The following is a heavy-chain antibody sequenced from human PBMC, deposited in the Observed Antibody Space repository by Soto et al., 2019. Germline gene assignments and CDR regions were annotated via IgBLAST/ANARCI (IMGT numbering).Heavy chain of an antibody. CDR1: GGSISSGGYY. CDR3: ARSPPSYGDDYNWFDP. V-gene: IGHV4-31*03. J-gene: IGHJ5*02. D-gene: IGHD4-17*01. Sequence: SETLSLTCTVSGGSISSGGYYWSWIRQHPGKGLEWIGYIYYSGSTYYNPSLKSRVTISVDTSKNQFSLKLSSVTAADTAVYYCARSPPSYGDDYNWFDPWGQGTLVTVSS. CDR2: IYYSGST.